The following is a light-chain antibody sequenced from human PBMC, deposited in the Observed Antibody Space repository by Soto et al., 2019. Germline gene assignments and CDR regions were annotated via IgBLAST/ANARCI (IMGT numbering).Light chain of an antibody. V-gene: IGKV1-5*03. CDR3: QQYNSYATWT. J-gene: IGKJ1*01. CDR1: ESINSW. Sequence: DIQLTLSPSTLSASVGDTVTITCRASESINSWLAWYQQKPGKAPNLLMNKASTLEPGVPSRFSGSGSGTEFTLTISSLQPADFATYYCQQYNSYATWTFGQGTKVEMK. CDR2: KAS.